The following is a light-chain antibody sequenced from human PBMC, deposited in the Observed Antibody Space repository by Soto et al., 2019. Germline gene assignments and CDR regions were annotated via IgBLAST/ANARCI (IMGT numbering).Light chain of an antibody. CDR1: QSINSF. CDR2: GAS. J-gene: IGKJ1*01. V-gene: IGKV3-20*01. Sequence: IVLTQSPAILSVSPGERATLSWRASQSINSFLAWYQQRPGQAPRLLIHGASNRATGIPDRFSGSGSGTDFTLTISRLQHEDCAVYYCQQYGGSTRTFGQGTKVDIK. CDR3: QQYGGSTRT.